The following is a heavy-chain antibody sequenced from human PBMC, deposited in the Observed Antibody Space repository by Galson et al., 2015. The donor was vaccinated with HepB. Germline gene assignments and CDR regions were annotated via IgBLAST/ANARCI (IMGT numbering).Heavy chain of an antibody. CDR3: ARVSHARGIAVVVTAKEEYDY. CDR1: GFTFSSYS. Sequence: SLRLSCAASGFTFSSYSMNWVRQAPGKGLEWVSSISSSSSYIYYADSVKGRFTISRDNAKNSLYLQMNSLRAEDTAVYYCARVSHARGIAVVVTAKEEYDYWGQGTLVTVSS. V-gene: IGHV3-21*01. J-gene: IGHJ4*02. D-gene: IGHD2-21*02. CDR2: ISSSSSYI.